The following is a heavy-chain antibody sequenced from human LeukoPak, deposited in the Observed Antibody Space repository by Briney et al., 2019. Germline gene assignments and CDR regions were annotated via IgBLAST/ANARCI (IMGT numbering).Heavy chain of an antibody. V-gene: IGHV3-11*06. CDR3: ASGVGYCSGGSCYRDSGFDY. J-gene: IGHJ4*02. CDR1: GFTFSDYY. Sequence: PGGSLRLSCAASGFTFSDYYMSWIRQAPGKGLEWVSYISSSSSYTNYADSVKGRFTISRDNAKNTLYLQMNSLRAEDTAVYYCASGVGYCSGGSCYRDSGFDYWGQGTLVTVSS. D-gene: IGHD2-15*01. CDR2: ISSSSSYT.